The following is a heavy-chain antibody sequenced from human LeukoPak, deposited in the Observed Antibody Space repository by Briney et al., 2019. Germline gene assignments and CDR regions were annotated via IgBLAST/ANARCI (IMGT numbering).Heavy chain of an antibody. J-gene: IGHJ4*02. D-gene: IGHD2-15*01. V-gene: IGHV4-38-2*02. Sequence: SETLSLTCSVSGYSISSGYYWGWIRQPPGKGLEWIGSLSDSGTTSYNPSLKSRVTISVDTSKNQFSLNLHSVTAGDTAVYYCARLAVASLGWWGQGTLVTVSS. CDR3: ARLAVASLGW. CDR1: GYSISSGYY. CDR2: LSDSGTT.